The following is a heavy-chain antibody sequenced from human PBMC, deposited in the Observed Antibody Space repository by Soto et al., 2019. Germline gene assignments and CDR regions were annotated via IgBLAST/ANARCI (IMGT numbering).Heavy chain of an antibody. V-gene: IGHV4-4*02. D-gene: IGHD2-8*02. J-gene: IGHJ4*02. CDR3: ARADSVLVAKGFDW. Sequence: SETLSLTCYVSGASIKSDTWWSWVRQSPGKGLEWIGEIYHNGRAFDNPSLKGRVTISIDKSNNQFSLNLTSVTAADTAVYYCARADSVLVAKGFDWCGPGTLVTVSS. CDR2: IYHNGRA. CDR1: GASIKSDTW.